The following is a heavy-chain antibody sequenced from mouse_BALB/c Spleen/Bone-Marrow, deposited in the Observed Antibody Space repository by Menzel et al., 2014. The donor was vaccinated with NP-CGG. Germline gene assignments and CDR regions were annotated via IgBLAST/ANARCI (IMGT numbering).Heavy chain of an antibody. J-gene: IGHJ3*01. CDR3: ATLTGTSY. V-gene: IGHV5-12-2*01. CDR2: ITNGGGST. D-gene: IGHD4-1*01. CDR1: GFPFSSYT. Sequence: EVQLQQSGGGLVQPGGSLKVSCAASGFPFSSYTMSWVRQTPEKRLEWVAFITNGGGSTYYPDTLKGRFTISRDDAKNTLYLQMSSLKSEDTAMYYCATLTGTSYWGQGTLVTVSA.